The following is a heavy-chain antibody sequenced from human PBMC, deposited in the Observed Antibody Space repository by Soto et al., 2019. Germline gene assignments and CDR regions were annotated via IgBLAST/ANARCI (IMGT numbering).Heavy chain of an antibody. V-gene: IGHV3-23*01. CDR1: GFTFNIFA. J-gene: IGHJ4*02. D-gene: IGHD7-27*01. CDR2: ISGSGGST. Sequence: EVQLLESGGDLVQPGGSMRLSCAASGFTFNIFAMSWVRQSPGKGLESVSTISGSGGSTYYADAVKGRFTISRDNSMGTLYLQMKSLRVEDTALYYCAKEVSLGSTVDLGYWGQGTLVTVSS. CDR3: AKEVSLGSTVDLGY.